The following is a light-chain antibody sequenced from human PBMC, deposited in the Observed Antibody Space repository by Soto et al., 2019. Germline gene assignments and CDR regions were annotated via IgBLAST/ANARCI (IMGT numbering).Light chain of an antibody. Sequence: EIVMTQSPATLSVSPGERATLSCRASQSVGGNLAWYQQRPGQAPRLLIFDASTWATGIPARFSGSGSGTEFTLSISSLQSEDFAVYYCQQSNDWRSITFGQGTRLEIK. V-gene: IGKV3-15*01. CDR1: QSVGGN. CDR2: DAS. CDR3: QQSNDWRSIT. J-gene: IGKJ5*01.